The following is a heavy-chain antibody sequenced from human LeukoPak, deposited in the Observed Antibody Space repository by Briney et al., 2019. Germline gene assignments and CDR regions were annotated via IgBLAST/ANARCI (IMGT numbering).Heavy chain of an antibody. Sequence: SETLSLTCTVSGGSISSYYWSWIRQPPGKGLEWIGYIYYSGETNSNPSLKTRVIESVDTSKNQFSLKLTSVTPADTAVYLCARWSDNYRAFDSWGQGTLVTVSS. V-gene: IGHV4-59*01. CDR3: ARWSDNYRAFDS. J-gene: IGHJ4*02. CDR1: GGSISSYY. D-gene: IGHD1-26*01. CDR2: IYYSGET.